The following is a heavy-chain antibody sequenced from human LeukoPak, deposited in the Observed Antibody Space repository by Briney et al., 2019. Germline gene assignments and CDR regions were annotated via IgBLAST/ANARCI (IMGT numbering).Heavy chain of an antibody. J-gene: IGHJ4*02. D-gene: IGHD3-9*01. V-gene: IGHV3-7*01. CDR2: IKQDGSEK. CDR1: GFTFSSYW. CDR3: ARVGRYFDWFPYYFDY. Sequence: GGSLRLSCAASGFTFSSYWMSWVRQAPGKGLEWVANIKQDGSEKYYVDSVKGRFTISRDNAKNSLYLQMNSLRAEDTAVYYCARVGRYFDWFPYYFDYWGQGTLVTVSS.